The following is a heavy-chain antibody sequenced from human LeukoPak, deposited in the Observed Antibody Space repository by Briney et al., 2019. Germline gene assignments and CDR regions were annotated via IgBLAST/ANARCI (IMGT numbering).Heavy chain of an antibody. J-gene: IGHJ4*02. Sequence: GGSLRLSCSASGFTFGAYFMHWVRQAPGKGLQYVSSISSNEYDTYYADSVKGRFTISRDNSKNTLFLQMNNLRPEDTAVYYCVKDLNGTWSFDYWGQGTLVTVSS. V-gene: IGHV3-64D*06. D-gene: IGHD2-8*01. CDR2: ISSNEYDT. CDR3: VKDLNGTWSFDY. CDR1: GFTFGAYF.